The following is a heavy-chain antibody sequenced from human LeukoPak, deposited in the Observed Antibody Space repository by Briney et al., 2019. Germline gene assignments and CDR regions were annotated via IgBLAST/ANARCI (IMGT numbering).Heavy chain of an antibody. J-gene: IGHJ4*02. CDR1: GFTFSSYA. CDR3: AKDPSRGYDFWSGYPYFDY. CDR2: ISGSGGTT. D-gene: IGHD3-3*01. V-gene: IGHV3-23*01. Sequence: GGSLRLSCAASGFTFSSYAMTWVRQAPGKGLEWVSGISGSGGTTYYADSVKGRFTISRDNSKNTLYLQMNSLRAEDTAVYYCAKDPSRGYDFWSGYPYFDYWGQGTLVTVSP.